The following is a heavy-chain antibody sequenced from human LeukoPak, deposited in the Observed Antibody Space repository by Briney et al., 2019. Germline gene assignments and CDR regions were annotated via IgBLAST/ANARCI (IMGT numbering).Heavy chain of an antibody. Sequence: SETLSLTCTVSGGSISSYYWSWNRQPPGKGLEWIGYIYTSGSTNYNPSLKSRVTISVDTSKNQFSLKLSSVTAADTAVYYCASNWNRITYYYYYMDVWGKGTTVTISS. CDR1: GGSISSYY. CDR3: ASNWNRITYYYYYMDV. J-gene: IGHJ6*03. D-gene: IGHD1-20*01. V-gene: IGHV4-4*09. CDR2: IYTSGST.